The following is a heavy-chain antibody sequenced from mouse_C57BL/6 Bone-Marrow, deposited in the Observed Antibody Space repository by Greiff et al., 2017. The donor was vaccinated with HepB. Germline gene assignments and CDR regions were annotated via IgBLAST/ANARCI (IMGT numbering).Heavy chain of an antibody. V-gene: IGHV1-81*01. CDR3: ARWGPYYYGSSCDYFDY. Sequence: QVQLKQSGAELARPGASVKLSCKASGYTFTSYGISWVKQRTGQGLEWIGEIYPRSGNTYYNEKFKGKATLTADKSSSTAYMELRSLTSEDSAVYFFARWGPYYYGSSCDYFDYWGQGTTLTVSS. J-gene: IGHJ2*01. CDR2: IYPRSGNT. CDR1: GYTFTSYG. D-gene: IGHD1-1*01.